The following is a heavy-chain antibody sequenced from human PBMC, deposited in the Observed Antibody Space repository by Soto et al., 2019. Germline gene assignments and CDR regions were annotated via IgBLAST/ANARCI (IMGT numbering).Heavy chain of an antibody. CDR1: GFSLSTSGVG. J-gene: IGHJ5*02. CDR3: ARQVRYCSGNGCPNLFDP. Sequence: QITLKESGPTLVKPTQTLTLTCTFSGFSLSTSGVGVGWIRQPPVTALEWLALIYWDDDKRYSPSLKTRLSITKDTSKKQVVVTMTNMDHVDTATYYCARQVRYCSGNGCPNLFDPWGPGTLVTVSS. V-gene: IGHV2-5*02. D-gene: IGHD2-15*01. CDR2: IYWDDDK.